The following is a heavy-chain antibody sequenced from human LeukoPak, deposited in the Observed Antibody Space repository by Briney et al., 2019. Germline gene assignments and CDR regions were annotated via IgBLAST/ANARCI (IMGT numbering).Heavy chain of an antibody. Sequence: PGGSLRLSCAASAFTFSNYAMSWVRQAPGKGLEWVSAISGSGASTYYADSVKGRFTISRDNSKNTLYLQMNSLRAEDTGVYYCAKFRQGYCSSSTCLVFDYWGQGTLVTVSS. D-gene: IGHD2-2*01. CDR1: AFTFSNYA. CDR2: ISGSGAST. V-gene: IGHV3-23*01. CDR3: AKFRQGYCSSSTCLVFDY. J-gene: IGHJ4*02.